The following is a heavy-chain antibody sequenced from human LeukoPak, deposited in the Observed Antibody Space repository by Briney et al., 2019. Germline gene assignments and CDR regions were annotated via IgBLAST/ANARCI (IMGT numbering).Heavy chain of an antibody. D-gene: IGHD3-10*01. V-gene: IGHV1-18*01. CDR2: ITAYNDNT. Sequence: ASVKLFCKASGYTFTSYGISWVRQAPGQGLEWMGWITAYNDNTNYAQKLQGRVTMTTDTSTSTAYMELRSLRSDDTAVYYCARALLWFGEPSHIDYWGQGTLVTASS. CDR1: GYTFTSYG. CDR3: ARALLWFGEPSHIDY. J-gene: IGHJ4*02.